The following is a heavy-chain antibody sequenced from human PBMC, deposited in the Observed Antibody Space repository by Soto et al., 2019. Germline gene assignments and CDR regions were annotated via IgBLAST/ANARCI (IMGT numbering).Heavy chain of an antibody. J-gene: IGHJ4*02. D-gene: IGHD5-12*01. CDR3: ARDKKEYSGYDSSNYFDY. CDR2: IYYSGST. Sequence: SETLSLTCTVSGGSISSGGYYWSWIRQHPGKGLEWIGYIYYSGSTYYNPSLKSRVTISVDTSKNQFSLKLSSVTAADTAVYYCARDKKEYSGYDSSNYFDYWGQGTLVTVSS. V-gene: IGHV4-31*03. CDR1: GGSISSGGYY.